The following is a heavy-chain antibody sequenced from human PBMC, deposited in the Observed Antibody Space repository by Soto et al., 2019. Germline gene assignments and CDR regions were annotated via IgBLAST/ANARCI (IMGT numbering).Heavy chain of an antibody. CDR3: VKDPCFYCSSTSCPHCYYGMDV. CDR1: GFTFSSYA. CDR2: ISSNGGST. J-gene: IGHJ6*02. D-gene: IGHD2-2*01. V-gene: IGHV3-64D*06. Sequence: GGSLRLSCSASGFTFSSYAMHWVRQAPGKGLEYVSAISSNGGSTYYADSVKGRFTISRDNSKNTLYLQMSSLRAEDTAVYYCVKDPCFYCSSTSCPHCYYGMDVWGQGTTVTVSS.